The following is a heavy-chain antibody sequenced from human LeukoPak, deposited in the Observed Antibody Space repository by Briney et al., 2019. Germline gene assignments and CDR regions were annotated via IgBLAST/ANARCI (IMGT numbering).Heavy chain of an antibody. J-gene: IGHJ5*02. V-gene: IGHV1-2*02. CDR2: INPNSGGT. CDR3: ARGKNTVTGWFDP. CDR1: GYTFTGYY. D-gene: IGHD4-17*01. Sequence: GASVEVSCKASGYTFTGYYMRWVRQAPGQGLEWMGWINPNSGGTNYAQKFQGRVTMTRDTSISTAYMELSRLRSDDTAVYYCARGKNTVTGWFDPWGQGTLVTVSS.